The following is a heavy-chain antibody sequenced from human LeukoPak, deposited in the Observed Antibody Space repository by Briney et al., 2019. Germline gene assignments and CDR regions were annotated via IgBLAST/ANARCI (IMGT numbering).Heavy chain of an antibody. D-gene: IGHD3-22*01. CDR3: ARDLYYDSSGGSCFDY. CDR2: INPNSGGT. Sequence: ASVKVSCKASGYTFTGYYMHWVRQAPGRGLEWMGWINPNSGGTNYAQKFQGRVTMTRDTSISTAYMELSRLRSDDTAVYYCARDLYYDSSGGSCFDYWGQGTLVTVSS. J-gene: IGHJ4*02. CDR1: GYTFTGYY. V-gene: IGHV1-2*02.